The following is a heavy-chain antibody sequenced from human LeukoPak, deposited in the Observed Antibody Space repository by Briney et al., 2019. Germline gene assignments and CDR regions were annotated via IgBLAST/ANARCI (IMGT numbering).Heavy chain of an antibody. CDR1: GFIFSTYT. V-gene: IGHV3-21*01. Sequence: GGSLRLSCAASGFIFSTYTMNWVRQAPGKGLEWVSSISSSSSYIYYADSVKGRFTISRDNAKNSLYLQMNSLRAEDTAVYYCARDSDVVVVAATRDWYFDLWGRGTLVTVSS. CDR2: ISSSSSYI. J-gene: IGHJ2*01. D-gene: IGHD2-15*01. CDR3: ARDSDVVVVAATRDWYFDL.